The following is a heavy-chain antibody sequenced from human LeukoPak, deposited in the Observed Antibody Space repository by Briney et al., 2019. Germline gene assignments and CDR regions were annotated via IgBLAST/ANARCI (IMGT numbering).Heavy chain of an antibody. J-gene: IGHJ3*02. Sequence: GGSLRLSCAASGFTFSSYSMNWVRQAPGKGLEWVAVIWYDGSNKYYAGSVKGRFTISRDNSKNTLYLQMNSLRAEDTAVYYCARDPTNYYYDSSGPIIWGQGTMVTVSS. CDR3: ARDPTNYYYDSSGPII. CDR2: IWYDGSNK. D-gene: IGHD3-22*01. CDR1: GFTFSSYS. V-gene: IGHV3-33*08.